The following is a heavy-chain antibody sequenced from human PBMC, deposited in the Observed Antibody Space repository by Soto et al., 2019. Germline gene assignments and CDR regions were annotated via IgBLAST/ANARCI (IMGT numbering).Heavy chain of an antibody. Sequence: QITLKESGPTLVKPTQTLTLTCTFSGFSLSTSGVGVGWIRQPPGKALEWLALIYWDDDKRYSPSLKSRLTITKDTSKNQVVLTMTNMDPLDTATYYFAHRRFEVGYYYGSGRYFDFDYWGQGTLVTVSS. J-gene: IGHJ4*02. D-gene: IGHD3-10*01. V-gene: IGHV2-5*02. CDR3: AHRRFEVGYYYGSGRYFDFDY. CDR2: IYWDDDK. CDR1: GFSLSTSGVG.